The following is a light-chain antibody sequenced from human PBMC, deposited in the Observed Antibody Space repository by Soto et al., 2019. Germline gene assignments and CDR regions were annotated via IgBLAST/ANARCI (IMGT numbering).Light chain of an antibody. V-gene: IGLV2-14*01. J-gene: IGLJ1*01. CDR3: SSSTSSSTPHYV. CDR2: EVS. CDR1: SSDVGGYNY. Sequence: QSALTQPASVSGSPGQSITISCTGTSSDVGGYNYVSWYQQHPGKAPKLMIYEVSNRPSGVSNRFSGSKSGNTASLTISGLQAEDEADYYCSSSTSSSTPHYVFGTGTKVTVL.